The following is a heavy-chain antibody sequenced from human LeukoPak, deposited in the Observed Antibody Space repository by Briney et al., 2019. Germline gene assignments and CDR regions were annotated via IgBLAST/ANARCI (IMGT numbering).Heavy chain of an antibody. V-gene: IGHV1-8*03. CDR3: ARLYRYSSSWYGDYYYYMDV. J-gene: IGHJ6*03. CDR1: GYTFTSYD. D-gene: IGHD6-13*01. CDR2: MNPNSGNT. Sequence: ASVKVSCKASGYTFTSYDINWVRQATGQGREWMGWMNPNSGNTGYAQKFQGRVTITRNTSISTAYMELSSLRSEDTAVYYCARLYRYSSSWYGDYYYYMDVWGKGTTVTISS.